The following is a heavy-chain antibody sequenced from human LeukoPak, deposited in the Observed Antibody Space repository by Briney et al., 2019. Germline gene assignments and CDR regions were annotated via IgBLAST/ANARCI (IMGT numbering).Heavy chain of an antibody. CDR1: GGSFSGYY. Sequence: SETLSLTCAVYGGSFSGYYWSWIRQPPGKGLEWIGEINHSGSTNYNPSLKSRVTISVDTSKNQFSLKLSSVTAADTAVYYCAKVPPHYYDSSGYPYYFDYWGQGTLVTVSS. CDR2: INHSGST. D-gene: IGHD3-22*01. J-gene: IGHJ4*02. V-gene: IGHV4-34*01. CDR3: AKVPPHYYDSSGYPYYFDY.